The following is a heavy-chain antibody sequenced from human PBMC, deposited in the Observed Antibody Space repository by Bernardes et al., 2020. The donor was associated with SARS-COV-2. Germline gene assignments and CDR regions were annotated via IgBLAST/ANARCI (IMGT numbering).Heavy chain of an antibody. Sequence: GGSLRLSCAASGFTFSSYSMNWVRQAPGKGLEWISSISSSSSYIYYADSVKGRFTISRDNAKNSLYLQMNSRRAEDTAVYYCARGFVVVPAAISLGYYYDMDVWGQGTTVTVSS. CDR1: GFTFSSYS. CDR3: ARGFVVVPAAISLGYYYDMDV. J-gene: IGHJ6*02. V-gene: IGHV3-21*01. D-gene: IGHD2-2*02. CDR2: ISSSSSYI.